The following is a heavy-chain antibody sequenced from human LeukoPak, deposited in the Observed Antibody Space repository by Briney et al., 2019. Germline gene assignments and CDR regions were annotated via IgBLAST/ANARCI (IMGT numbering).Heavy chain of an antibody. V-gene: IGHV4-34*01. CDR3: ASYHGSGYSGYAFDY. J-gene: IGHJ4*02. D-gene: IGHD5-12*01. CDR2: INHSGST. CDR1: GFTFNAYW. Sequence: PGGSLRLSCAASGFTFNAYWMNWVRQAPGKGLEWIGEINHSGSTNYNPSLKSRVTISVDTSKNQFSLKLSSVTAADTAVYYCASYHGSGYSGYAFDYWGQGTLVTVSS.